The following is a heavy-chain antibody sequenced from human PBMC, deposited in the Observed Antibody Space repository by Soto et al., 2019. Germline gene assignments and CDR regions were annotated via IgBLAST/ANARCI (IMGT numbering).Heavy chain of an antibody. J-gene: IGHJ6*02. CDR2: IYPGDSDT. V-gene: IGHV5-51*01. CDR1: GYSFTSYW. CDR3: ARLPLSSYDILTGYPLDYYYGMDV. D-gene: IGHD3-9*01. Sequence: GESLKISCKGSGYSFTSYWIGWVRQMPGKGLERMGIIYPGDSDTRYSPSFQGQVTISADKSISTAYLQWSSLKASDTAMYYCARLPLSSYDILTGYPLDYYYGMDVWGQGTTVTVSS.